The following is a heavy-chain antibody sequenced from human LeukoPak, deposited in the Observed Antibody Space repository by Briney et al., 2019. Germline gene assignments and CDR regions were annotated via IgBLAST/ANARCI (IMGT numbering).Heavy chain of an antibody. CDR3: ARAYSSIWYFNWFDP. CDR1: GYSISSGYF. Sequence: SETLSLTCTVSGYSISSGYFWGWIRQPPGKGLEWIGTIYHSGSTYYNASLESRVTISVDTSKNQFSLKLSSVTAADTAVYYCARAYSSIWYFNWFDPWGQGTLVTVSS. D-gene: IGHD6-13*01. V-gene: IGHV4-38-2*02. CDR2: IYHSGST. J-gene: IGHJ5*02.